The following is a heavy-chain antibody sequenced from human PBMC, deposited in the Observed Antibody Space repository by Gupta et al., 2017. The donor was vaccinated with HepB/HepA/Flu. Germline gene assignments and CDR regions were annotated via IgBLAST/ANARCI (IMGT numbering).Heavy chain of an antibody. V-gene: IGHV3-73*02. CDR3: ARLDFDYLTGKYYCNY. D-gene: IGHD3-9*01. Sequence: EVQLVQSGGGLVQPGGSLKLSCAASGFTLSGSDMHWVRQASGKGLEWVGRIKRKEDNYATAYGASVKDRFTSSREDSKNMAYLQMNSLKTEDTAVYYCARLDFDYLTGKYYCNYWGQGTRVTVSS. CDR2: IKRKEDNYAT. CDR1: GFTLSGSD. J-gene: IGHJ4*02.